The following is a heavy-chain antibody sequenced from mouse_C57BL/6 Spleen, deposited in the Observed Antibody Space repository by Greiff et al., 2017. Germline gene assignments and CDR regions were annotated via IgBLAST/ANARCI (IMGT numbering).Heavy chain of an antibody. Sequence: VQLQQSGPELVKPGASVKMSCKASGYTFTDYNMHWVKQSHGKSLEWIGYINPNNGGTSYNQKFKGKATLTVNKSSSTAYMELRSLTSEDSAVYYCARESGYDADFDYWGQGTTLTVSS. D-gene: IGHD2-2*01. CDR3: ARESGYDADFDY. J-gene: IGHJ2*01. CDR2: INPNNGGT. V-gene: IGHV1-22*01. CDR1: GYTFTDYN.